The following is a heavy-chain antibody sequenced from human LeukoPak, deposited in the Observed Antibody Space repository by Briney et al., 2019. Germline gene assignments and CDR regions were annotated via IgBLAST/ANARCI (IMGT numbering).Heavy chain of an antibody. D-gene: IGHD6-25*01. V-gene: IGHV1-2*02. CDR3: ARDDYIKYSSEGGY. CDR1: GYTLTGYY. J-gene: IGHJ4*02. CDR2: INPNSGGT. Sequence: ASVKVSCKASGYTLTGYYMHWVRQAPGQGLEWMGWINPNSGGTNYAQKFQGRVTMTRDTSISTAYMELSRLRSDDTAVYYCARDDYIKYSSEGGYWGQGTLVTVSS.